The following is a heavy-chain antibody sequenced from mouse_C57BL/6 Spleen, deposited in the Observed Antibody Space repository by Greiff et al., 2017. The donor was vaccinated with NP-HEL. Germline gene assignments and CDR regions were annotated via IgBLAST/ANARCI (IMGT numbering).Heavy chain of an antibody. CDR1: GYSFTGYY. Sequence: VQLQQSGPELVKPGASVKISCKASGYSFTGYYMNWVKQSPEKSLEWIGEINPSTGGTTYNQKFKAKATLTVDKSSSTAYMQLKSLTSEDSAVYYCARSGLRTLYYFDYWGQGTTLTVSS. V-gene: IGHV1-42*01. J-gene: IGHJ2*01. CDR2: INPSTGGT. CDR3: ARSGLRTLYYFDY. D-gene: IGHD2-2*01.